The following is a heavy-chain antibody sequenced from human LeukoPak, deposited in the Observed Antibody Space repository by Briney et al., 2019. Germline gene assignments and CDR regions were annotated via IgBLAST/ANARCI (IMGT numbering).Heavy chain of an antibody. CDR3: ARLARGSGSYYNSPWFDP. Sequence: SETLSLTCAVSGGSISSGGYSWSWIRQPPGKGLEWIGYIYHSGSTYYNPPLKSRVTISVDRSKNQFSLKLSSVTAADTAVYYCARLARGSGSYYNSPWFDPWGQGTLVTVSS. J-gene: IGHJ5*02. CDR2: IYHSGST. CDR1: GGSISSGGYS. D-gene: IGHD3-10*01. V-gene: IGHV4-30-2*01.